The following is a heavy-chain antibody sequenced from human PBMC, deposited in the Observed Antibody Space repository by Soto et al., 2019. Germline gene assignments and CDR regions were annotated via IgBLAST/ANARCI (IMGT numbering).Heavy chain of an antibody. CDR3: ARSGYYDSSGYYYFDD. D-gene: IGHD3-22*01. Sequence: GGSLRLSCAASGFTFSSYSMNWVGQAPGKGLEWVSYISSSSTIYYADSVKGRFTISRDNSKNTLYLQMNSLRAEDTAVYYCARSGYYDSSGYYYFDDWGQGTLVTVSS. V-gene: IGHV3-48*01. J-gene: IGHJ4*02. CDR2: ISSSSTI. CDR1: GFTFSSYS.